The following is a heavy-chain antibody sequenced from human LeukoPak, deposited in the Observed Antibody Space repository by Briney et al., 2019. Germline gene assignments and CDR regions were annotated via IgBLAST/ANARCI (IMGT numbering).Heavy chain of an antibody. V-gene: IGHV4-34*01. Sequence: SSETLSLTCAVYGGSFSGYYWSWIRQPPGKGLEWIGEINHSGSTNYNPSLKSRVTISVDTSKNQFSLKLSFVTAADTAVYYCARGRSILWWPGSPPTGAGRRGYFDYWGQGTLVTVSS. D-gene: IGHD2-21*01. J-gene: IGHJ4*02. CDR1: GGSFSGYY. CDR3: ARGRSILWWPGSPPTGAGRRGYFDY. CDR2: INHSGST.